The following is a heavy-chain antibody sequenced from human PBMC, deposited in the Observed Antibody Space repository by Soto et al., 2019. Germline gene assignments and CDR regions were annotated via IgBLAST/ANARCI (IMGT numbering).Heavy chain of an antibody. CDR3: AKDLLNLSSGTYPPNDDDY. Sequence: GGSLRLSCAASGFTFSSYGMHWVRQAPGKGLEWVAVISYDGSNKYYADSVKGRFTISRDNSKNTLYLQMNSLRAEDTAVYYCAKDLLNLSSGTYPPNDDDYWGQGTLVTVSS. J-gene: IGHJ4*02. D-gene: IGHD1-1*01. V-gene: IGHV3-30*18. CDR1: GFTFSSYG. CDR2: ISYDGSNK.